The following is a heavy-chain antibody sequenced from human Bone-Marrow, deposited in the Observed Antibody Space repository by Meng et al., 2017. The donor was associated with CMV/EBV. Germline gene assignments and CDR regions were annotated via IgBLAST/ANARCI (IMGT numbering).Heavy chain of an antibody. CDR3: ARGINGYSGYDWSDP. V-gene: IGHV1-2*02. J-gene: IGHJ5*02. CDR2: INPNSGGT. CDR1: GGTFSSYA. D-gene: IGHD5-12*01. Sequence: ASVKVSCKASGGTFSSYAISWVRQAPGQGLEWMGWINPNSGGTNYAQRFQDRVTLTRDTSISTAYMELSRLRSDDTAVYYCARGINGYSGYDWSDPWGQGTLVTVSS.